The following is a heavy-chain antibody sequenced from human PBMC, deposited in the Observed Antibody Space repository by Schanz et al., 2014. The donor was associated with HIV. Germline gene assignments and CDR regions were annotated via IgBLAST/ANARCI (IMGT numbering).Heavy chain of an antibody. Sequence: QVQLVQSGAEVKKPGSSVKVSCKASEGTFSSYAISWVRQAPGQGLEWMGGIIPVFGKANYAQKFEDRIPITADESTSTAYMELSSLRSEDTAVYYCASPARGSHKVYYYGLDVWGQGTTVTVSS. CDR3: ASPARGSHKVYYYGLDV. V-gene: IGHV1-69*01. D-gene: IGHD3-16*01. J-gene: IGHJ6*02. CDR1: EGTFSSYA. CDR2: IIPVFGKA.